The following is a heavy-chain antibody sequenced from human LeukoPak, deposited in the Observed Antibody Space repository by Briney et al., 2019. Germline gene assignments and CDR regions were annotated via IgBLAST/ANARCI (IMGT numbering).Heavy chain of an antibody. D-gene: IGHD6-19*01. Sequence: GSLRLSCAVSGFNVSSHHMNWVRQAPGKGLEWVSYISSSSSTIYYADSVKGRFTISRDNAKNSLYLQMNSLRAEDTAVYYRGRLAETPEAVAGPFGYYYYMDVWGKGTTVTVSS. CDR3: GRLAETPEAVAGPFGYYYYMDV. V-gene: IGHV3-48*04. CDR1: GFNVSSHH. CDR2: ISSSSSTI. J-gene: IGHJ6*03.